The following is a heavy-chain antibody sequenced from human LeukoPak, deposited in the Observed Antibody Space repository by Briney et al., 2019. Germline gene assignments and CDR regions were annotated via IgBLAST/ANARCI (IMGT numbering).Heavy chain of an antibody. D-gene: IGHD3-10*01. J-gene: IGHJ4*02. CDR3: AKRGIVIRAVIIVGFHKEAYYFDY. CDR2: ISGSGGST. CDR1: GFTFSNYA. Sequence: GGSLRLSCAASGFTFSNYAMSWVRQAPGKGLEWVSIISGSGGSTYYADSVKGRFTISRDNSKNTLYLQMNSLRAEDTAVYFCAKRGIVIRAVIIVGFHKEAYYFDYWGQGALVTVSS. V-gene: IGHV3-23*01.